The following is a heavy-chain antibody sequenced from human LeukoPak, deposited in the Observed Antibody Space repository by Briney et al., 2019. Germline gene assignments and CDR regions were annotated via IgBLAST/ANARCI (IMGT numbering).Heavy chain of an antibody. D-gene: IGHD5-18*01. Sequence: PSETLSLTCTVSGGSISSYYWSWIRQPPGKGLEWIGYIYYSGSTNYNPSLKSRVTISVDTSKNQFSLKLSSVTAADTAVYYGARPGIQLWPWAFDIWGQRTMVTVSS. V-gene: IGHV4-59*01. CDR3: ARPGIQLWPWAFDI. J-gene: IGHJ3*02. CDR1: GGSISSYY. CDR2: IYYSGST.